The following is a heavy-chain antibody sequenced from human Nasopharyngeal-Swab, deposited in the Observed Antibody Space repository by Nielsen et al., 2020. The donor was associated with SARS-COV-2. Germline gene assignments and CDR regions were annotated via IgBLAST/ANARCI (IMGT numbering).Heavy chain of an antibody. CDR3: ARARGYSGYGFDY. CDR2: TSSSGSTI. CDR1: GFTFCDCY. D-gene: IGHD5-12*01. Sequence: GASLTLSRAASGFTFCDCYMRWIRPAPAKGLEWASYTSSSGSTICYADSVKGRFTISRDNAKNSLYLQMNSLRAEDTTVYYCARARGYSGYGFDYWGQGTLVTGSS. J-gene: IGHJ4*02. V-gene: IGHV3-11*01.